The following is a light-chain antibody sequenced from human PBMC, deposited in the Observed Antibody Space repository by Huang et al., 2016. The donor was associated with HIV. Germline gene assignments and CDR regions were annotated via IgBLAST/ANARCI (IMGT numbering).Light chain of an antibody. Sequence: VGDTVTITCRASQVIGNSLAWYQQKPGRPPKLLIYVASTLQSGVPSRFSGSGSGTDFTLTISNLQTEDVATYYCQKYDSAPRTFGQGTRV. CDR2: VAS. V-gene: IGKV1-27*01. CDR1: QVIGNS. CDR3: QKYDSAPRT. J-gene: IGKJ1*01.